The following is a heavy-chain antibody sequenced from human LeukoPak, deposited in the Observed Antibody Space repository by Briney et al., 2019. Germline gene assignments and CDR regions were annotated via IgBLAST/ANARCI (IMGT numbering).Heavy chain of an antibody. CDR2: ISGSGGST. V-gene: IGHV3-23*01. J-gene: IGHJ4*02. CDR3: ARDGEYSSSWYPLY. Sequence: GGSLRLSCVASGFTFSSYAMSWVRQAPGKGLEWVSAISGSGGSTYYADSVKGRFTISRDNSKNTLYLQMNSLRAEDTAVYYCARDGEYSSSWYPLYWGQGTLVTVSS. CDR1: GFTFSSYA. D-gene: IGHD6-13*01.